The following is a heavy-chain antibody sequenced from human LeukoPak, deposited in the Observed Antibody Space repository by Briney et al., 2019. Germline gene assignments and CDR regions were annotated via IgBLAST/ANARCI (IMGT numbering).Heavy chain of an antibody. Sequence: NPGGSLRLSCAASGFTFSDYYMSWIRQAPGKGLEWVSYISSSGSTIFSADSVKGRFTISRDNAKNSLYLQLNSLRAEDTAVYYCASYGSGTLPYYYGMDVWGQGTTVTVSS. J-gene: IGHJ6*02. CDR2: ISSSGSTI. V-gene: IGHV3-11*01. CDR1: GFTFSDYY. CDR3: ASYGSGTLPYYYGMDV. D-gene: IGHD3-10*01.